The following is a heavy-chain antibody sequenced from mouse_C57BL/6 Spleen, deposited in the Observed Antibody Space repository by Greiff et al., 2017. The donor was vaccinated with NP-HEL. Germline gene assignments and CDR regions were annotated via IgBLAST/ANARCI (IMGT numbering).Heavy chain of an antibody. J-gene: IGHJ4*01. D-gene: IGHD1-1*01. CDR1: GYTFTSYT. Sequence: VQLQQSGAELVRPGASVKMSCKASGYTFTSYTMHWVKQRPGQGLEWIGYINPSSGYTKYNQKFKDKATLTADKSSSTAYMQLSSLTSEDTAIYYCARDGSSISYALDYWGQGTSVTVSS. CDR2: INPSSGYT. V-gene: IGHV1-4*01. CDR3: ARDGSSISYALDY.